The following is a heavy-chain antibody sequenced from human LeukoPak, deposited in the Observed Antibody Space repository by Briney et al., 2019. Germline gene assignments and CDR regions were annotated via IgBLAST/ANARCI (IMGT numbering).Heavy chain of an antibody. Sequence: QPGRSLRLSCAASGFTFSSYGMHWVRQAPGKGLEWVAVIWYDGSNKYYADSVKGRFTISRDNSKNTLYLQMNSLRAEDTAVYYCATGGGWWSPDYWGQGTLVTVSS. CDR2: IWYDGSNK. J-gene: IGHJ4*02. D-gene: IGHD2-15*01. CDR1: GFTFSSYG. CDR3: ATGGGWWSPDY. V-gene: IGHV3-33*01.